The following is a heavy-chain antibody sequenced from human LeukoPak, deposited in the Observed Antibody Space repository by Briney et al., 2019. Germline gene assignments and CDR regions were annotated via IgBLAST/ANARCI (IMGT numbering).Heavy chain of an antibody. CDR1: GFTFSSYG. V-gene: IGHV3-30*18. CDR3: TKVGVVIDY. J-gene: IGHJ4*02. D-gene: IGHD3-3*01. Sequence: PGGSLRLSCAASGFTFSSYGMHWVRQAPGKGLEWLAVISYDGSNKYYADSVKGRFTISRDNSKNTLYLQMNSLRAEDTAVYYCTKVGVVIDYWGQGTLVTVSS. CDR2: ISYDGSNK.